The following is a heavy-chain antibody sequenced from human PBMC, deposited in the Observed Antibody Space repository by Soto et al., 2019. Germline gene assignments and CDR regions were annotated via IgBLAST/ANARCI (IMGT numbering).Heavy chain of an antibody. CDR2: INDRGSI. J-gene: IGHJ2*01. Sequence: QVQLQQWGAGPLRPLETLSLTCGVSGGSFSGYYWAWIRQSPGKGLEWIGEINDRGSINYTPSLKSRVSISVDLSKKHYSLNLRSVTAADTAVYYCARESHDILTGPPWVWYFDLWGRGTLVTVSS. CDR1: GGSFSGYY. V-gene: IGHV4-34*01. CDR3: ARESHDILTGPPWVWYFDL. D-gene: IGHD3-9*01.